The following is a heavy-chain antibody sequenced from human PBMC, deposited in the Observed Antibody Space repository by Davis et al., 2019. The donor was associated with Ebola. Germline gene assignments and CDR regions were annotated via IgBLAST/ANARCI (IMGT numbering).Heavy chain of an antibody. V-gene: IGHV3-74*01. CDR3: ARGRWLQSYYFDY. Sequence: GESLKISCAASGFTFSSYWMHWVRQAPGKGLVWVSRINSDGSSTSYADSVKGRFTISRDNAKNTLYLQMNSLRAEDTAVYYCARGRWLQSYYFDYWGQGTLVTVSS. CDR2: INSDGSST. D-gene: IGHD5-24*01. J-gene: IGHJ4*02. CDR1: GFTFSSYW.